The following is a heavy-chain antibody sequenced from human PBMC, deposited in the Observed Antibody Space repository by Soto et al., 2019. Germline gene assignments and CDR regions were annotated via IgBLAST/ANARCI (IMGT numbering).Heavy chain of an antibody. CDR2: IYHSGDA. Sequence: PSETLSLTCVVYGHPIGRGSYWGWIRQPPGKGLEWIGSIYHSGDAYYNPSRKSRVSISVDTSKNQFSLKVGSVTAADTAVYFCARDDSPTPYCNNGACYPAYYCGQRMLVTVS. V-gene: IGHV4-38-2*02. J-gene: IGHJ4*02. CDR3: ARDDSPTPYCNNGACYPAYY. D-gene: IGHD2-8*01. CDR1: GHPIGRGSY.